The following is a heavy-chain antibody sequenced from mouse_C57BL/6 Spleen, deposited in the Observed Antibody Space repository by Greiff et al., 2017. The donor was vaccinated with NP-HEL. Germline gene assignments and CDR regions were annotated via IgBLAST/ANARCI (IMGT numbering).Heavy chain of an antibody. J-gene: IGHJ4*01. CDR1: GYTFTDYE. V-gene: IGHV1-15*01. D-gene: IGHD1-1*01. CDR2: IDPETGGT. CDR3: TRSTTVVGGYAMDY. Sequence: ESGAELVRPGASVTLSCKASGYTFTDYEMHWVKQTPVHGLEWIGAIDPETGGTAYTQTFKGKAILTADKSSSTAYMELRSLTSEDSAVYYCTRSTTVVGGYAMDYWGQGTSVTVSS.